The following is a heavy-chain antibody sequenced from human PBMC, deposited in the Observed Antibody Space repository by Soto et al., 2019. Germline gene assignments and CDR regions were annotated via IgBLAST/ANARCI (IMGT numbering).Heavy chain of an antibody. Sequence: GGSLRLSCAASGFTVSSNYMGWVRQAPGKGREWVTVIYSGGSTYYPDSLKGRITTPSDNTKNTLYLQSSRLAAETTAFYYCASEASSYDSSGYYYFDYWGQGTLVTVSS. CDR1: GFTVSSNY. CDR3: ASEASSYDSSGYYYFDY. CDR2: IYSGGST. D-gene: IGHD3-22*01. J-gene: IGHJ4*02. V-gene: IGHV3-53*01.